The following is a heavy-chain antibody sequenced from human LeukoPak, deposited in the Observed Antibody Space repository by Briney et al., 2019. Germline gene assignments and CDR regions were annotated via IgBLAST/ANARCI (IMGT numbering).Heavy chain of an antibody. CDR2: IYSGGST. CDR1: EFSVGSNY. Sequence: GGSLRLSCAASEFSVGSNYMTWVRQAPGKGLEWVSLIYSGGSTYYADSVKGRFTISRDNSKNTLYLQMNSLRAEDTAVYYCARGLPTLVPSFDPWGQGTLVTVSS. J-gene: IGHJ5*02. CDR3: ARGLPTLVPSFDP. D-gene: IGHD1-26*01. V-gene: IGHV3-66*01.